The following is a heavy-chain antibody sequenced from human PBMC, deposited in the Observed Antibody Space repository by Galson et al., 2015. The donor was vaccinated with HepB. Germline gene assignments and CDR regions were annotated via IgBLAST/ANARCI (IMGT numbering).Heavy chain of an antibody. V-gene: IGHV3-30*04. CDR2: ISYDGSNK. Sequence: SLRLSCAACGFTFSSYAMHWVRQAPGKGLEWVAVISYDGSNKYYADSVKGRFTISRDNSKNTLYLQMNSLRAEDTAVYYCAKEWIQLRIDLWGRGTLVTVSS. CDR1: GFTFSSYA. J-gene: IGHJ2*01. CDR3: AKEWIQLRIDL. D-gene: IGHD5-18*01.